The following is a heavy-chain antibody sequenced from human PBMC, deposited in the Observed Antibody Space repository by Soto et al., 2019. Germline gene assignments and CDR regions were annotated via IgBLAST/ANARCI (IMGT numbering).Heavy chain of an antibody. CDR2: IIPILGIA. Sequence: SVKVSCKASGGTFSSYTISWVRQAPGQGLEWMGRIIPILGIANYAQKFQGRVTITADKSTSTAYMELSSLRSEDTAVCYCARDYPYSSSSFAFDIWGQGTMVTVSS. D-gene: IGHD6-6*01. CDR1: GGTFSSYT. V-gene: IGHV1-69*04. CDR3: ARDYPYSSSSFAFDI. J-gene: IGHJ3*02.